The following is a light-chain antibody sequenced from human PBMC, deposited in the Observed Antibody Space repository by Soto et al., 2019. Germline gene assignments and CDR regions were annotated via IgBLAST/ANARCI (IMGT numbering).Light chain of an antibody. CDR2: GAS. V-gene: IGKV3-20*01. CDR3: QQYETSPRT. CDR1: QSVSSSY. Sequence: EIVLTQSPGTLSLSPGERATLSCRASQSVSSSYLAWYQQKPGQAPRLLIHGASIRATGIPDRFSGSGSGTDFTLTISRLEPEDFAVYYCQQYETSPRTFGQGTKVDIK. J-gene: IGKJ1*01.